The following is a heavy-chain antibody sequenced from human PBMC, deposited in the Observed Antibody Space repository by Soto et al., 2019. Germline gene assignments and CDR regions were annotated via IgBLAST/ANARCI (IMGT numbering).Heavy chain of an antibody. J-gene: IGHJ4*02. CDR3: AKVPDLMYYFDY. D-gene: IGHD2-21*02. V-gene: IGHV1-3*01. CDR2: INAGNGNT. CDR1: GYTFTSYA. Sequence: ASVKVSCKASGYTFTSYAMHWVRQAPGQRLEWMGWINAGNGNTKYSQKFQGRVTITRDTSASTAYMELSSLRAEDTAVYYCAKVPDLMYYFDYWGQGTLVTVSS.